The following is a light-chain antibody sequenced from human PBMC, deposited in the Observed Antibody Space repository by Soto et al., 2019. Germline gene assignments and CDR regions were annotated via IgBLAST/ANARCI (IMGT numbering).Light chain of an antibody. Sequence: DIQRTRSPSSLSSXXGDRVTITCRASETINNWLAWYQQKPGKAPKLLIYKASTLEGGVPSRFSGSGSGTEFTLTISSLQPDDFATYYCQQYDKFSHTFGQGTKVDIK. CDR2: KAS. V-gene: IGKV1-5*03. J-gene: IGKJ1*01. CDR3: QQYDKFSHT. CDR1: ETINNW.